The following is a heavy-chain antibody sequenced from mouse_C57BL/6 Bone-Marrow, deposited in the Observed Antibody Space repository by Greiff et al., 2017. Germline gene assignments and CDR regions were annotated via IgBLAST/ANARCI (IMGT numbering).Heavy chain of an antibody. V-gene: IGHV5-4*01. CDR2: ISDGGSYT. D-gene: IGHD1-1*01. CDR3: ARDRVITTVVATPAWFAY. CDR1: GFTFSSYA. J-gene: IGHJ3*01. Sequence: EVKLVESGGGLVKPGGSLKLSCAASGFTFSSYAMSWVRQTPEKRLEWVATISDGGSYTYYPDNVKGRFTISRDNAKNNLYLQMSHLKSEDPAMYYCARDRVITTVVATPAWFAYWGQGTLVTVSA.